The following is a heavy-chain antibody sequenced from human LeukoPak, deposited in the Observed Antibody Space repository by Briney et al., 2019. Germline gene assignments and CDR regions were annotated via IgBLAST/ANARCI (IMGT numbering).Heavy chain of an antibody. CDR3: ARGLGSSSWRNWFDP. J-gene: IGHJ5*02. D-gene: IGHD6-13*01. CDR2: IYYSGST. Sequence: SETLSLTCTVSGGSISNYYLSWIRQPPGKGLEWIGYIYYSGSTTYNPSLKSRVTISVDTSKNQFSLNLSSVTAADTAVYYCARGLGSSSWRNWFDPWGQGTQVTVSS. CDR1: GGSISNYY. V-gene: IGHV4-59*01.